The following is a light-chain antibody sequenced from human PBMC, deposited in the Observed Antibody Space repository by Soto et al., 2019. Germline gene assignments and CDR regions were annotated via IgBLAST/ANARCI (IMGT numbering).Light chain of an antibody. Sequence: EIVLTQSPGTLSLSPGERATLSCRASQSVSSSYLAWYQQKPGQAPRLLIYGASSRATGIPDRFSGRGSGTDFTLTISRLEPEDFAVYYCQQSFTFGPGTKVDIK. CDR1: QSVSSSY. V-gene: IGKV3-20*01. J-gene: IGKJ3*01. CDR3: QQSFT. CDR2: GAS.